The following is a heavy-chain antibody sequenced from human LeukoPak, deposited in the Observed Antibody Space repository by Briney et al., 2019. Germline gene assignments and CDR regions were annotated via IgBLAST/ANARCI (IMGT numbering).Heavy chain of an antibody. CDR1: GLTFSNYA. V-gene: IGHV3-23*01. D-gene: IGHD2-15*01. CDR3: AKEEGYCSGGSCYYFDY. CDR2: ISGSGGST. Sequence: GGSLRLSCAASGLTFSNYAMSWVRQAPGKGLEWVSAISGSGGSTYYADSVKGRFTISRDNSKNTLYLQMNSLRAEDTAVYYCAKEEGYCSGGSCYYFDYWGQGTLVTVSS. J-gene: IGHJ4*02.